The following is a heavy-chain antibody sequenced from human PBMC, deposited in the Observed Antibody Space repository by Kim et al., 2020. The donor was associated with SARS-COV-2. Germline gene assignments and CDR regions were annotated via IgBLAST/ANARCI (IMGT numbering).Heavy chain of an antibody. D-gene: IGHD3-9*01. Sequence: GGSLRLSCAASGFTFSSYAMSWVRQAPGKGLEWVSAISGSGGSTYYADSVKGRFTISRDNSKNTLYLQMNSLRAEDTAVYYCAKKATEGVLRYFDWLSYYFDYWGQGTLVTVSS. V-gene: IGHV3-23*01. CDR2: ISGSGGST. CDR1: GFTFSSYA. J-gene: IGHJ4*02. CDR3: AKKATEGVLRYFDWLSYYFDY.